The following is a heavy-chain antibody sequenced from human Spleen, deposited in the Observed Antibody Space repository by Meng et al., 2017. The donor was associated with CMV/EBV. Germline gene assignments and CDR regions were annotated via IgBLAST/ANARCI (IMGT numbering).Heavy chain of an antibody. Sequence: GGSLRLSCAASGFTFNTYTMNWVRQAPGKGLEWVSSISGSSSNIYYADSVKGRFTISRDNSKNTLYLQMNSLRAEDTAMYYCARDRIIKGSDVWGQGTTVTVSS. V-gene: IGHV3-21*01. D-gene: IGHD3-10*01. CDR1: GFTFNTYT. J-gene: IGHJ6*02. CDR3: ARDRIIKGSDV. CDR2: ISGSSSNI.